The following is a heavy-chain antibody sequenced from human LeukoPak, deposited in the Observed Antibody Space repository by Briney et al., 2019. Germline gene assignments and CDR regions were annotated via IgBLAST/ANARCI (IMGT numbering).Heavy chain of an antibody. D-gene: IGHD3-16*02. V-gene: IGHV4-34*01. CDR1: GGSFSGYY. CDR3: AREDVWGNNRPKGHFDY. Sequence: SETLSLTCAVYGGSFSGYYWSWIRQHPGKGLEWIGEINHSGSTNYNPSLKSRVTISVDTSKNQFSLKLNSVTAADTAVYYCAREDVWGNNRPKGHFDYWGQGTLVTVSS. CDR2: INHSGST. J-gene: IGHJ4*02.